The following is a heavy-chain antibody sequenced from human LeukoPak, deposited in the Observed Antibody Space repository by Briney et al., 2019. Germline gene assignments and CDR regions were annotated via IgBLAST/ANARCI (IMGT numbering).Heavy chain of an antibody. V-gene: IGHV3-48*01. CDR2: XXXXXXXI. CDR1: GFTFSSYS. Sequence: PGGSLRLSCAASGFTFSSYSMNXXXXAPGXXXXXXXYXXXXXXXIXYAXSVXXRXTXSXXDAKNSLYLQMNSLRAEDTAVYYCARSIXGTTKAFDIWGQGTTVTVSS. J-gene: IGHJ3*02. CDR3: ARSIXGTTKAFDI. D-gene: IGHD1-20*01.